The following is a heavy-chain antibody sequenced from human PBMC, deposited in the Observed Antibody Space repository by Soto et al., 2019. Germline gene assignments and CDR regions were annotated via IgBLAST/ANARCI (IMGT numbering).Heavy chain of an antibody. D-gene: IGHD3-22*01. CDR3: ARQRYSDSSAWD. CDR1: GFTFSNSA. V-gene: IGHV3-48*02. CDR2: ISRSSTI. Sequence: EVQLVESGGGLVQPGGSLRLSCAASGFTFSNSAMNWVRQAPGKGLEWVSYISRSSTIYYADSVKGRFTISRDNARNSLYLQMSSLRDEDTAVYYCARQRYSDSSAWDWGQGTLVTVSS. J-gene: IGHJ4*02.